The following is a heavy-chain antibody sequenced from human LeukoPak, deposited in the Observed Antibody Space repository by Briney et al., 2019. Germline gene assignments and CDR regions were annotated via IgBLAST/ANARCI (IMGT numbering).Heavy chain of an antibody. J-gene: IGHJ6*03. V-gene: IGHV3-11*01. D-gene: IGHD3-10*01. CDR2: ISSSGSTI. CDR1: GFTFSDYY. Sequence: GGSLRLSCAASGFTFSDYYMSWIRQAPGKGLEWVSYISSSGSTIYYADSVKGRFTISRDNAKNSLYLQMNSLRAEDTAVYYCARTVVDYYYYYMDVWGKGPRSSSP. CDR3: ARTVVDYYYYYMDV.